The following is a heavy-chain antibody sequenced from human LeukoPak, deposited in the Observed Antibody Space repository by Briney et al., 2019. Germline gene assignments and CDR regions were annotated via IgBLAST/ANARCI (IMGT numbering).Heavy chain of an antibody. CDR1: GFDFSGFS. CDR2: MDEYGSDI. J-gene: IGHJ4*02. D-gene: IGHD2-2*01. V-gene: IGHV3-7*01. Sequence: GGFLRLSCVVSGFDFSGFSMSWVRQAPGKGLEWVAIMDEYGSDIFYVESVKGRFIISRANARNSLYLQMNNLRAEDTAVYYCARPRGCGSARCNNFDYWGQGTLVTVSS. CDR3: ARPRGCGSARCNNFDY.